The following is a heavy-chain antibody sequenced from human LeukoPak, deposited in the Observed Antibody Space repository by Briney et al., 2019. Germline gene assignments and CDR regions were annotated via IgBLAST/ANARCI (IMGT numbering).Heavy chain of an antibody. CDR3: ARDKYSSGPYYFDY. CDR1: GFTFSNHA. V-gene: IGHV3-30-3*01. CDR2: ISYDGSNE. D-gene: IGHD6-19*01. Sequence: GGSLRLSCAASGFTFSNHAMHWVRQAPGKGLEWVAVISYDGSNEYYADSVKGRFTISRDNSKNTLYLQMNSLRVEDTAVYYCARDKYSSGPYYFDYWGQGTLVTVSS. J-gene: IGHJ4*02.